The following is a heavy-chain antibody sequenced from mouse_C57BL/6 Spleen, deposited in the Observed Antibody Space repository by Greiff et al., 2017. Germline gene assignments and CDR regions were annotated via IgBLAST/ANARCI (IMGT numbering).Heavy chain of an antibody. D-gene: IGHD4-1*01. Sequence: SGAELVRPGASVKLSCTASGFNIKDDYMHWVKQRPEQGLEWIGWIDPENGDTEYASKFQGKATITADTSSNTAYLQLSSLTSEDTAVYYCTTRLGAWFAYWGQGTLVTVSA. J-gene: IGHJ3*01. V-gene: IGHV14-4*01. CDR3: TTRLGAWFAY. CDR1: GFNIKDDY. CDR2: IDPENGDT.